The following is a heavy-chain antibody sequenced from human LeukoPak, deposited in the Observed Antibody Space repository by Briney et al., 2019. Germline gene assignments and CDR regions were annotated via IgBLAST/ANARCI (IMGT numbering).Heavy chain of an antibody. J-gene: IGHJ6*02. CDR3: ARGTSYYYYGMDV. CDR2: IYYSGST. CDR1: GGSISSGGYY. D-gene: IGHD1-1*01. Sequence: SETLSLTCTVSGGSISSGGYYWSWIRQHPGKGLEWIVYIYYSGSTYYNPSLNSRVTISVDTSKNQFSLTLSSVTAADTAVYYCARGTSYYYYGMDVWGQGTTVTVSS. V-gene: IGHV4-31*03.